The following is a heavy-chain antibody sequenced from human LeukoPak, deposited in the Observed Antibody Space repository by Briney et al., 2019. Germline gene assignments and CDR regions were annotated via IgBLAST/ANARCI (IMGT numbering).Heavy chain of an antibody. J-gene: IGHJ4*02. Sequence: ASVKVSCKASGYTFTGYYMHWVRQAPGQGLEWMGRINPNSGGTNYAQKFQGRVTMTRDTSISTAYMELSRLRSDDTAGYYCRNMVRGANPLDYWGQGTLVTVSS. CDR2: INPNSGGT. CDR3: RNMVRGANPLDY. V-gene: IGHV1-2*06. CDR1: GYTFTGYY. D-gene: IGHD3-10*01.